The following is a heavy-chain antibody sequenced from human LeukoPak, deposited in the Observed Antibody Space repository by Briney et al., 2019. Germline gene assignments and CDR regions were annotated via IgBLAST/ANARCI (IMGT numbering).Heavy chain of an antibody. CDR1: GYSISSGYY. CDR2: IYHSGST. D-gene: IGHD3-16*02. J-gene: IGHJ4*02. Sequence: PSETLSLTCTVSGYSISSGYYWGWIRQPPGKGLEWIGSIYHSGSTYYNPSLKSRVTISVDTSKNQFSLKLSSVTAADTAVYYCARAYMITFGGVIVFDYWGQGTLVTVSS. V-gene: IGHV4-38-2*02. CDR3: ARAYMITFGGVIVFDY.